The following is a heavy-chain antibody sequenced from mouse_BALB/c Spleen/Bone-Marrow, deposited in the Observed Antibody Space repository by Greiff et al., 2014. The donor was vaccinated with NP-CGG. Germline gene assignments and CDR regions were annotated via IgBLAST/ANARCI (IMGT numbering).Heavy chain of an antibody. Sequence: LVKTGALVKISCKASGYSFTGYYMHWVKQSHGKSLEWIGYISCYNGATSYNQKFKGKATFTVDTSSSTAYMQFNSLTSEDSAVYYCAGSCGAYGYDGGHYFDYWGQGTTLTVSS. J-gene: IGHJ2*01. CDR2: ISCYNGAT. V-gene: IGHV1S34*01. CDR1: GYSFTGYY. D-gene: IGHD2-2*01. CDR3: AGSCGAYGYDGGHYFDY.